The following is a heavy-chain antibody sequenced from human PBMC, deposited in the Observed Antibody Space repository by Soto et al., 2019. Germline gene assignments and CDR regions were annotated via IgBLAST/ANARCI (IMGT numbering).Heavy chain of an antibody. CDR1: GFTFSSYA. J-gene: IGHJ4*02. D-gene: IGHD6-13*01. V-gene: IGHV3-23*01. CDR2: VSGSGGST. CDR3: ARRGPGTYFDY. Sequence: EVQLLESGGGLVQPGGSLRISCAASGFTFSSYAMRWVRQAPGKGLEWVSAVSGSGGSTYYADSVKGRFTISRDNSKNTLYLQMNSLRAEDPAVYYCARRGPGTYFDYWGQGTLVTVSS.